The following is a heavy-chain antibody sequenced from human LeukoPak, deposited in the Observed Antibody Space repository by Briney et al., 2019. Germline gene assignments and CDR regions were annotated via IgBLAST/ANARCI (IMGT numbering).Heavy chain of an antibody. CDR2: SNPNSGGT. CDR1: GYTFTGYY. J-gene: IGHJ5*02. V-gene: IGHV1-2*06. CDR3: AREVGYSSSWFGRFDP. D-gene: IGHD6-13*01. Sequence: ASVKVSCKASGYTFTGYYIHWVRQAPGQGPEWMGRSNPNSGGTNYAQKFQGRVTMTRDTSASTVYMELSRLRSDDTAVYYCAREVGYSSSWFGRFDPWGQGTLVTVSS.